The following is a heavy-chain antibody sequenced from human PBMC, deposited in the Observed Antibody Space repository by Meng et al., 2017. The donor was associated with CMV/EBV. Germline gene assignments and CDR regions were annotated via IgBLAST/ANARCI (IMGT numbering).Heavy chain of an antibody. CDR2: IRYGGNNK. J-gene: IGHJ3*02. Sequence: GESLKISCAASGFTFSSYGMHWVRQAPGKGLEWVAFIRYGGNNKYYADSVKGRFTISRDNSKNTLNLQMNSLRAEETAVFYCAKAGGYNWNDEAFDIWGQGTMVTVSS. CDR1: GFTFSSYG. CDR3: AKAGGYNWNDEAFDI. V-gene: IGHV3-30*02. D-gene: IGHD1-1*01.